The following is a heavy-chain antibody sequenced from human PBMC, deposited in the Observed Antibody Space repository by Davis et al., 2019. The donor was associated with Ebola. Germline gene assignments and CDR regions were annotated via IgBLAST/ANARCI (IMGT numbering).Heavy chain of an antibody. CDR2: INTNTGNP. J-gene: IGHJ5*02. CDR3: ARDLGNGVSGFDP. D-gene: IGHD2-8*01. Sequence: AASVKVSCKASGYTFTNYGITWVRQAPGQGLEWMGWINTNTGNPTYAQGFTGRFVFSLDTSVSTAYLQISSLKAEDTALYYCARDLGNGVSGFDPWGQGTLVTVSS. CDR1: GYTFTNYG. V-gene: IGHV7-4-1*02.